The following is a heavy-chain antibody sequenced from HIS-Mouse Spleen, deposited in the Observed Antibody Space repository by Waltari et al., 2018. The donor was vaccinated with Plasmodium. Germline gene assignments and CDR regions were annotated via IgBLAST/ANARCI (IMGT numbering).Heavy chain of an antibody. CDR1: GGSIIRSSSY. J-gene: IGHJ4*02. CDR3: ARDRITGTSYFDY. D-gene: IGHD1-7*01. V-gene: IGHV4-39*07. CDR2: IYYSGST. Sequence: QLQLQESGPGLVKPSATLSLTCTVSGGSIIRSSSYWGWIRQPPGKGLEWIGSIYYSGSTYYNPSLKSRVTISVDTSKNQFSLKLSSVTAADTAVYYCARDRITGTSYFDYWGQGTLVTVSS.